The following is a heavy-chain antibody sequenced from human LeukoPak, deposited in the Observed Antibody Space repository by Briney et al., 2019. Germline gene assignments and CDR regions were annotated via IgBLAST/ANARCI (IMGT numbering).Heavy chain of an antibody. CDR1: GYTFTSYA. CDR2: INTNTGNP. Sequence: ASVKVSCKASGYTFTSYAMNWVRQAPGQGLEWMGWINTNTGNPTYAQGFTGRFVFSLDTSVSTAYLQISSLKAEDTAVYYCARNPLATWELLRDAFDIWGQGTMVTVSS. CDR3: ARNPLATWELLRDAFDI. D-gene: IGHD1-26*01. J-gene: IGHJ3*02. V-gene: IGHV7-4-1*02.